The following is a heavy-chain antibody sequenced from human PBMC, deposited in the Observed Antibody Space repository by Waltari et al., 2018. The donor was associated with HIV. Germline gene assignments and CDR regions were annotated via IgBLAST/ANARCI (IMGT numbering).Heavy chain of an antibody. CDR1: GFTFNSYS. D-gene: IGHD6-13*01. CDR3: ARDSRDNSWSLNFFDP. CDR2: ISGSGTFT. J-gene: IGHJ5*02. Sequence: EVQLAESGGGPVKPGGSLRLSCRASGFTFNSYSLNWVRQAPGKGREWISSISGSGTFTHYADAVKGRFTISRDNANKSVYLQMNSLRAEDTAVYYCARDSRDNSWSLNFFDPWGQGTLVTVSS. V-gene: IGHV3-21*01.